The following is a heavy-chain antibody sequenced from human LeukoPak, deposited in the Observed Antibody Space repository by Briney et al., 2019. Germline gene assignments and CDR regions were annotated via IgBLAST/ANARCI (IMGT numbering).Heavy chain of an antibody. CDR1: GGTFSSYD. D-gene: IGHD6-19*01. V-gene: IGHV1-8*02. J-gene: IGHJ4*02. Sequence: ASVKVSCKASGGTFSSYDINWVRQATGQGLEWMGWMNPNSGNTGYAQKFQGRVTMTRNTSISTAYMELSSLRSEDTAVYYCARGPLIAVAAKDYWGQGTLVTVSS. CDR2: MNPNSGNT. CDR3: ARGPLIAVAAKDY.